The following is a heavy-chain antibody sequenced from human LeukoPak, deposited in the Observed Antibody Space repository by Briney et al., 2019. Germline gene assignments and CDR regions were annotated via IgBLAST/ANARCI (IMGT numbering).Heavy chain of an antibody. CDR2: IYSDGST. Sequence: GGSLRLSCADSGFTVSTNYMSWVRPAPGKGLEWVSVIYSDGSTYYADSVKGRFTISRDNSKNTLNLQMNSLRAEDTAVYYCARDSAGVDVFGIWGQGTMVTVSS. CDR3: ARDSAGVDVFGI. V-gene: IGHV3-53*01. CDR1: GFTVSTNY. J-gene: IGHJ3*02. D-gene: IGHD3-10*01.